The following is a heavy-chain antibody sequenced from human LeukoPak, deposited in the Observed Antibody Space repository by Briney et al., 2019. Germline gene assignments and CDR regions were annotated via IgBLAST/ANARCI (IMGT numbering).Heavy chain of an antibody. Sequence: GGSLRLSCATSGFTFSNAWMNWVSQAPGKGMEWVGRIRSNSDGGTIDYAVPVKGRFALSRDDSKNTLYLQMNSLQTEDTAVYYCATDFYDTTWGQGTLVTVSS. V-gene: IGHV3-15*07. CDR1: GFTFSNAW. CDR2: IRSNSDGGTI. D-gene: IGHD3-22*01. J-gene: IGHJ5*02. CDR3: ATDFYDTT.